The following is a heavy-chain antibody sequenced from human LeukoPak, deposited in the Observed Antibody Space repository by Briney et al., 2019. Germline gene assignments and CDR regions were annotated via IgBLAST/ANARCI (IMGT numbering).Heavy chain of an antibody. J-gene: IGHJ4*02. Sequence: GGSLRLSCAASGFTFSSYWMSWVRQAPGKGLEWVANIKQDGSEKYYVDSVKGRFTISRDNAKNSLYLQMNSLRAEDTAVYYCARGMYYYDSSGYPIDYWGQGTLVTVSS. V-gene: IGHV3-7*01. CDR2: IKQDGSEK. CDR1: GFTFSSYW. CDR3: ARGMYYYDSSGYPIDY. D-gene: IGHD3-22*01.